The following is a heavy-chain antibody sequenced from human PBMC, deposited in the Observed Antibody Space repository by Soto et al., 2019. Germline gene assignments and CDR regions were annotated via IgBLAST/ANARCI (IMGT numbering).Heavy chain of an antibody. CDR3: ATYYFGSGNYYRFKN. CDR1: GYAFRLG. CDR2: ISASDGST. V-gene: IGHV1-18*01. D-gene: IGHD3-10*01. J-gene: IGHJ4*02. Sequence: ASVNVSFKAAGYAFRLGFSWVRQAPGQGLEWMVWISASDGSTNSAQKFRGRISLTNDTSTNTAYMDLLSLTSDDTAVYFCATYYFGSGNYYRFKNWGQGTLVNVSS.